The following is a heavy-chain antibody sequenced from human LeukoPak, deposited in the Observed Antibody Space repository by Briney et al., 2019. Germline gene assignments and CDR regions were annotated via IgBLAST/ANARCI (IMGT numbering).Heavy chain of an antibody. D-gene: IGHD6-13*01. J-gene: IGHJ4*02. V-gene: IGHV3-11*01. Sequence: GGSLRLSCAASGFTFSDHYMSWIRQTPGKGLEWVSYISSSGTTIYYADSVKGRFTISRDNSKNTLYLQMNSLRAEDTAVYYCATGLIAAAGTYDYWGQGTLVTVSS. CDR3: ATGLIAAAGTYDY. CDR1: GFTFSDHY. CDR2: ISSSGTTI.